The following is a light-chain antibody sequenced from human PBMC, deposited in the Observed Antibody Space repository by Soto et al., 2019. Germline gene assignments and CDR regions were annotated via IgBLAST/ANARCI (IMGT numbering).Light chain of an antibody. CDR3: QKYNRAPRT. V-gene: IGKV1-27*01. J-gene: IGKJ2*01. Sequence: DIQMTQSPSSLSASVGDRVSITCRASQPISNYLAWYQQKPGKVPKLLIYAASTLQSGVPSRFSGSGSGTDFTLTTSSLQPEDVATYYCQKYNRAPRTFGQGTKLEIK. CDR2: AAS. CDR1: QPISNY.